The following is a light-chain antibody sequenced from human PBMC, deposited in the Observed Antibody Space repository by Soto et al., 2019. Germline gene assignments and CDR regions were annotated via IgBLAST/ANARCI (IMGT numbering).Light chain of an antibody. J-gene: IGKJ5*01. CDR3: QQYTDWPIT. CDR2: DAS. CDR1: QSVSSNY. Sequence: IVLTQSPDTLSLSPGERATLSCRASQSVSSNYLAWYQQKLGQAPRLLIYDASRRATGIPDRFSGSGSGTDFTLTITSLQSDDFAVYFCQQYTDWPITFGQGTRLENK. V-gene: IGKV3D-20*02.